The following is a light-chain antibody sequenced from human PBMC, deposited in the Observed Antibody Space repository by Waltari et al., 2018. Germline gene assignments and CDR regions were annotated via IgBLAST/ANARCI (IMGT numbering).Light chain of an antibody. J-gene: IGLJ3*02. CDR3: QVWNDSDHPGV. CDR1: NIRAQI. Sequence: SYALTQPPSVSVAPGQTAPISCEGSNIRAQIVHWDQQRPGQAPVVVGYDDRARPSGSTERRSGSTAGNTATLTISRVEAGDEADYYCQVWNDSDHPGVFGGGTRLTVL. CDR2: DDR. V-gene: IGLV3-21*02.